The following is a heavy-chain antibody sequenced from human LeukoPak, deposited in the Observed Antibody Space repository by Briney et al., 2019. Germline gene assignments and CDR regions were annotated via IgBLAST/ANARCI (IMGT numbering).Heavy chain of an antibody. CDR2: IYYSGTT. CDR1: GGSLSGVSYY. J-gene: IGHJ5*02. V-gene: IGHV4-61*01. D-gene: IGHD6-19*01. Sequence: SETLSLTCTVSGGSLSGVSYYWSWLRQPPGKGLEWFGHIYYSGTTKYNPSLKSRVTISIDTSINQFSLKLSSVTAADTAVYYCARGTPLYSSDWYVNWFDPWGQGTLVTVSS. CDR3: ARGTPLYSSDWYVNWFDP.